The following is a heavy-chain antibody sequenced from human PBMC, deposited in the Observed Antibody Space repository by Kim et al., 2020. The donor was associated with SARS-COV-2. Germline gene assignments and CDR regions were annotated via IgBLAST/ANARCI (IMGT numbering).Heavy chain of an antibody. V-gene: IGHV4-34*01. J-gene: IGHJ2*01. D-gene: IGHD1-26*01. CDR3: ARVRGSGSYRGQRSWYFDL. CDR2: INHSGST. Sequence: SETLSLTCAVYGGSFSGYYWSWIRQPPGKGLEWIGEINHSGSTNYNPSLKSRVTISVDTSKNQFSLKLSSVTAADTAVYYCARVRGSGSYRGQRSWYFDLWGRGTLVTVSS. CDR1: GGSFSGYY.